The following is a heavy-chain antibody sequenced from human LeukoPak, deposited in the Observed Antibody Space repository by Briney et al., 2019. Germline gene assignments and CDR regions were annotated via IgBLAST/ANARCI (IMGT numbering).Heavy chain of an antibody. Sequence: GGSLRLSCAASGFTFSSYSMNWVRQAPGKGLEWVSYISSSGSTIYYADSVKGRFTISRDNAKNSLYLQMNSLRAEDTAVYYCAVPGRAVAGPRSGDRVDYWGQGTLVTVSS. CDR3: AVPGRAVAGPRSGDRVDY. V-gene: IGHV3-48*04. CDR2: ISSSGSTI. J-gene: IGHJ4*02. CDR1: GFTFSSYS. D-gene: IGHD6-19*01.